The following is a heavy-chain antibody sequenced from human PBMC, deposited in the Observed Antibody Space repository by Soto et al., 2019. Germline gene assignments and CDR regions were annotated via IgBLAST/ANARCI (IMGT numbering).Heavy chain of an antibody. CDR3: ARGSRGGSCYSFWFEP. D-gene: IGHD2-15*01. CDR1: GFTFSSYW. J-gene: IGHJ5*02. V-gene: IGHV3-7*01. Sequence: EVQLVESGGGLVQPGGSLRLSCAASGFTFSSYWMSWVRQAPGKGLEWVANIKQDGSEKYYVDYVKGRFTISRDNAKNTLYLQMNRLRAEDTAVYYCARGSRGGSCYSFWFEPWGQGTLVTVSS. CDR2: IKQDGSEK.